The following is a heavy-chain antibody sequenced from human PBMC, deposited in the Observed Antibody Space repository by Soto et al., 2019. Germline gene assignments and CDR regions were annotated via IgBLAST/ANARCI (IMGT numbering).Heavy chain of an antibody. J-gene: IGHJ6*02. V-gene: IGHV1-58*01. Sequence: GASVKVSCKASGFTFTSSAVQWVRQARGQRLEWIGWIVVGSGNTNYAQKFQERVTMTTDTSTSTAYMELRSLRSDDTAVYYCARDHYDSSGYYFYYYYYGMDVWGQGTTVTAP. CDR2: IVVGSGNT. CDR1: GFTFTSSA. CDR3: ARDHYDSSGYYFYYYYYGMDV. D-gene: IGHD3-22*01.